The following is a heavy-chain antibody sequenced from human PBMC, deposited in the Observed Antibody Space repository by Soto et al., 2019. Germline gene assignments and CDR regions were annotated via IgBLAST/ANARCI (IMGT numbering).Heavy chain of an antibody. D-gene: IGHD2-15*01. CDR1: GFTFSSYW. CDR2: INSDGSNT. CDR3: ARVCTGGSCYQFDS. J-gene: IGHJ4*02. Sequence: EVHLVESGGGLVQPGGSLSLSCAASGFTFSSYWMHWVRQAPGKGLVWVSRINSDGSNTNYADSVKGRFTISRDNAKNTLYLQMNSLRAAETAVYYCARVCTGGSCYQFDSWGQGTLVTVSS. V-gene: IGHV3-74*01.